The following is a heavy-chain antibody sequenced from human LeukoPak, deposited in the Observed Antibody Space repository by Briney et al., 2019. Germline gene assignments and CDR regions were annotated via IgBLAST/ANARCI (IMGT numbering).Heavy chain of an antibody. CDR3: ARGPRLGELLWHWFDP. CDR1: GYSISSGHY. CDR2: MYHSGST. D-gene: IGHD3-10*01. V-gene: IGHV4-38-2*02. Sequence: SETLSLTCTVSGYSISSGHYWGWIRQPPGKGLEWIGSMYHSGSTYYNPPLKSRVTISEDTSKNQFSLKLRSVTAADTAVYYCARGPRLGELLWHWFDPWGQGTLVTVSS. J-gene: IGHJ5*02.